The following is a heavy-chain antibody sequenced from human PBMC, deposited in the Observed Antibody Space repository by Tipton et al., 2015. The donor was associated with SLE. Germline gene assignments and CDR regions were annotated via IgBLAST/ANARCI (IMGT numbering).Heavy chain of an antibody. V-gene: IGHV3-9*01. CDR2: ITWNSASI. CDR1: GFTFDDYA. Sequence: SLRLSCTASGFTFDDYAMHWVRQAPGKGLEWVSGITWNSASIGYADSVKGRFTISRDNAKNSLYLQMNSLRAEDTAVYYCAREPSSLDAFDIWSQGTMVTVSS. D-gene: IGHD6-6*01. J-gene: IGHJ3*02. CDR3: AREPSSLDAFDI.